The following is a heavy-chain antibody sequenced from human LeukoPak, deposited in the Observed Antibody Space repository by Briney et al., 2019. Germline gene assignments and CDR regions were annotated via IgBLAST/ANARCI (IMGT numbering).Heavy chain of an antibody. D-gene: IGHD5-18*01. Sequence: GGSLRLSCADSGFTFDDYDMSWVRQAPGKGLEWVSGINRNGGSTGYADSVKGRFTISRDNAKNSLYLQMNSLRAEDTALYYCARDPPGGYSYGYFAYFDYWGQGTLVTVSS. CDR2: INRNGGST. V-gene: IGHV3-20*04. CDR1: GFTFDDYD. J-gene: IGHJ4*02. CDR3: ARDPPGGYSYGYFAYFDY.